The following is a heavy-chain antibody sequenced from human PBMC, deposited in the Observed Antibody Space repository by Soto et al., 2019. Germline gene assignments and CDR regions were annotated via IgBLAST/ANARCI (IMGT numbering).Heavy chain of an antibody. CDR3: AREGGSLNWFDP. CDR1: GGSISSGGYS. CDR2: IYHSGST. Sequence: SETLSLTCAVSGGSISSGGYSWSWIRQPPGKGLEWIGYIYHSGSTYYNPSLKSRVTISVDRSKNQFSLKLSSVTAADTAVYYCAREGGSLNWFDPWGQGTLVTVSS. J-gene: IGHJ5*02. D-gene: IGHD1-26*01. V-gene: IGHV4-30-2*01.